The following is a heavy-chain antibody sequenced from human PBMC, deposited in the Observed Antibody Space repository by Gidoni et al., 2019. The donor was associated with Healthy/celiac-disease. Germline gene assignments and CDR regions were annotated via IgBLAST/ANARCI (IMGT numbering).Heavy chain of an antibody. CDR1: GFPFSSYS. CDR2: ISSSSSTI. Sequence: EVQLVESGGGLVQPGGSLRLSCAASGFPFSSYSMNWVRQAPGKGLEWVSYISSSSSTIYYADSVKGRFTISRDNAKNSLYLQMNSLRAEDTAVYYCARDHYGDYVRTFDYWGQGTLVTVSS. D-gene: IGHD4-17*01. V-gene: IGHV3-48*04. J-gene: IGHJ4*02. CDR3: ARDHYGDYVRTFDY.